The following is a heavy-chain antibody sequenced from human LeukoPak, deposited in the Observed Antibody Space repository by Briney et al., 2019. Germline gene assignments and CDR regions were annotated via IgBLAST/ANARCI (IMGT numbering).Heavy chain of an antibody. CDR2: IYYSGST. V-gene: IGHV4-39*07. Sequence: SETLSLTCTVSGGSISSSSYYWGWIRQPPGKGLEWIGSIYYSGSTYYNPSLKSRVTISVDTSKNQFSLKLSSVTAADTAVYYCARRYLWATPFDYWGQGTLATVSS. D-gene: IGHD2-21*01. CDR3: ARRYLWATPFDY. CDR1: GGSISSSSYY. J-gene: IGHJ4*02.